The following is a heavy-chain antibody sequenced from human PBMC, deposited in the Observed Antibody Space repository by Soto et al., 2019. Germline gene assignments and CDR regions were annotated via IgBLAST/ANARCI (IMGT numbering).Heavy chain of an antibody. CDR2: TYYRSKWYN. Sequence: PSQTLSLTCAISGDSVSSNSAAWNWIRQSPSSGLEWLGRTYYRSKWYNDYAVSVKSRITINPDTSKNQFSLQLNSVTPEDTAVYYCARARTPYYDFWSGPDYYFDYWGQGTLVTVSS. V-gene: IGHV6-1*01. CDR1: GDSVSSNSAA. J-gene: IGHJ4*02. D-gene: IGHD3-3*01. CDR3: ARARTPYYDFWSGPDYYFDY.